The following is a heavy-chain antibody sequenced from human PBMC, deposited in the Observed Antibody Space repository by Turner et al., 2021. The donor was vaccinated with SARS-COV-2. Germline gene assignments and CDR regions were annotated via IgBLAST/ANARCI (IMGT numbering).Heavy chain of an antibody. D-gene: IGHD6-13*01. CDR1: GFTFSSYG. V-gene: IGHV3-33*01. J-gene: IGHJ4*02. Sequence: QVQLVESGGGVVQPGRSLRLSCAASGFTFSSYGMHWVRQAPGKGLEWVAVIWYDGSNKYYADSVKGRFTISRDNSKNTLYLQPNSLRAEDTAVYYCARGPTDSSSWMGYYFDYWGQGTLVTVSS. CDR2: IWYDGSNK. CDR3: ARGPTDSSSWMGYYFDY.